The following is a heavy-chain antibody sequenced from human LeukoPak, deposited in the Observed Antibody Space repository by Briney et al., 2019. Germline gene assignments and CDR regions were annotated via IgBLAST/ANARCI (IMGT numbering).Heavy chain of an antibody. V-gene: IGHV1-2*06. CDR2: INPNSGGT. Sequence: GASVKVSCKASGYTFTGYYMHWVRQAPGQGLEWRGRINPNSGGTNYAQKFQGRVTMTRDTSISTAYMELSRLRSDDTAVYYCASLNSIVGASSFDYWGQGTLVTVSS. J-gene: IGHJ4*02. CDR1: GYTFTGYY. CDR3: ASLNSIVGASSFDY. D-gene: IGHD1-26*01.